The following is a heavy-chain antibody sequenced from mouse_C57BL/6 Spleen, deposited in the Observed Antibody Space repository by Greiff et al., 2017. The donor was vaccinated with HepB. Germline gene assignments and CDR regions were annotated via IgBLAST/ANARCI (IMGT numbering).Heavy chain of an antibody. CDR2: INPNYGTT. J-gene: IGHJ3*01. CDR3: ARSGGGLRAWFAY. D-gene: IGHD2-4*01. Sequence: EVQGVESGPELVKPGASVKISCKASGYSFTDYNLNWVKQSNGKSLEWIGVINPNYGTTSYNQKFKGKATLTVDQSSSTAYMQLNSLRSEDSAVYYCARSGGGLRAWFAYWGQGTLVTVSA. V-gene: IGHV1-39*01. CDR1: GYSFTDYN.